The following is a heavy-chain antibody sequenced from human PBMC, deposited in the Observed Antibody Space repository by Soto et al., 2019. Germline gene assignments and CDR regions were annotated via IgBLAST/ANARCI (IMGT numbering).Heavy chain of an antibody. V-gene: IGHV4-30-2*01. CDR1: GGSISSGGYS. Sequence: SETLSLTCAVSGGSISSGGYSWSWIRQPPGKGLEWIGYMYHSGSTYYNPSLKSRVTISIDRSKNQFSLKLSSVTAADTAVYYCARVPDYWRQGILVTVPQ. J-gene: IGHJ4*02. CDR2: MYHSGST. D-gene: IGHD2-2*01. CDR3: ARVPDY.